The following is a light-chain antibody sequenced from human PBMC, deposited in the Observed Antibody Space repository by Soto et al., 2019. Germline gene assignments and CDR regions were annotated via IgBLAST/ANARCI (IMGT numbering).Light chain of an antibody. J-gene: IGLJ2*01. CDR2: DVS. V-gene: IGLV2-11*01. Sequence: QSALTQPRSVSGSPGQSVTISCTGTSSDVGGYNYVSWYQQHPGKAPKLMIYDVSKRPSGVPDRFSGSKSGNTASLTISGXQAEDEADYYCCSYAGSYTVVFGGGTKLTVL. CDR3: CSYAGSYTVV. CDR1: SSDVGGYNY.